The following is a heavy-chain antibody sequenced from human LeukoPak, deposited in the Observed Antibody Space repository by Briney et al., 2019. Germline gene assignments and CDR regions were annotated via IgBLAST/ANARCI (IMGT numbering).Heavy chain of an antibody. CDR3: ALLPVLRSSTIRFEAYYDSSGYSLQPIDY. D-gene: IGHD3-22*01. CDR2: YDPEDGET. J-gene: IGHJ4*02. CDR1: GYTLTELS. Sequence: ASVKVSCKVSGYTLTELSMHWVRQAPGKGLEWMGGYDPEDGETIYAQKFQGRVTMTEDTSTDTAYMELSSLRSEDTAVYYCALLPVLRSSTIRFEAYYDSSGYSLQPIDYWGQGTLVPVSS. V-gene: IGHV1-24*01.